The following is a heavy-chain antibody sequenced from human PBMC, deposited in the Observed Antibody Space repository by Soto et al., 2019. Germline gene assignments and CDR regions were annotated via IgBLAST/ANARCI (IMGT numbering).Heavy chain of an antibody. Sequence: SQTLSLTCAISGDSVFSNSAAWNWIRQSPSRGLEWLGRTYYRSKWYNDYAVSVKSRITINPDTSKNQFSLQLNSVTPEDTAVYYCAGRGYSYGYYYYYGMDVWGQGTTVTVSS. J-gene: IGHJ6*02. CDR2: TYYRSKWYN. D-gene: IGHD5-18*01. V-gene: IGHV6-1*01. CDR1: GDSVFSNSAA. CDR3: AGRGYSYGYYYYYGMDV.